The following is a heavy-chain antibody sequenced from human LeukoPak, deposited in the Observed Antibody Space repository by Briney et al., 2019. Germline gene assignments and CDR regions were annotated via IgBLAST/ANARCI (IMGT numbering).Heavy chain of an antibody. CDR3: ARYRYYYGSGIFAWFDP. D-gene: IGHD3-10*01. J-gene: IGHJ5*02. CDR1: GGSVNIGAYY. V-gene: IGHV4-30-2*01. Sequence: SQSLSLTCTVSGGSVNIGAYYWSWLQQPPGKGLEWIGHIYHSGSTGYNPSLKSRVTISVDTSKNQFSLKLSSVTAADTAVYYCARYRYYYGSGIFAWFDPWGQGTLVTVSS. CDR2: IYHSGST.